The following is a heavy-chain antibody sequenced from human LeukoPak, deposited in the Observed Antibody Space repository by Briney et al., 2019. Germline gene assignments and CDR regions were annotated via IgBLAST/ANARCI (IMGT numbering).Heavy chain of an antibody. CDR1: GFSFSTYG. J-gene: IGHJ4*02. CDR3: ARASGPFDY. Sequence: GRSLRLSCAASGFSFSTYGMHWVRQAPGEGLEWMAVIWYDGSNKYYADSVKGRFTISRDNSKNTLYLQMNSLRAEDTALYYCARASGPFDYWGQGTLVTVSS. V-gene: IGHV3-33*01. D-gene: IGHD3-10*01. CDR2: IWYDGSNK.